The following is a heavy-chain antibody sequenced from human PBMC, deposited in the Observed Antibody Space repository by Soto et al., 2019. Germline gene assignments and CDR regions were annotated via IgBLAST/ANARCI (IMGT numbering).Heavy chain of an antibody. CDR3: ARARTAFDY. D-gene: IGHD1-1*01. J-gene: IGHJ4*02. CDR1: GGSISSGGYS. Sequence: SETLSLTCAVSGGSISSGGYSWSWIRQPPGKGLEWIGYIYHSGSTYYNPSLKSRVTISVDRSKNQFSLKLSSVTAADTAVYYCARARTAFDYCGQGTLVTFSS. CDR2: IYHSGST. V-gene: IGHV4-30-2*01.